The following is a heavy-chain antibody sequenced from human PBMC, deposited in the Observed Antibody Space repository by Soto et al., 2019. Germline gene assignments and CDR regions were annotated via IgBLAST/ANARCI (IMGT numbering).Heavy chain of an antibody. CDR2: IYPGDSDT. CDR1: GYSFTSYW. CDR3: ARLTSRGWCVRENWFDP. V-gene: IGHV5-51*01. D-gene: IGHD6-19*01. Sequence: PGESLKISCKGSGYSFTSYWIGWVRQMPGKGLEWMGIIYPGDSDTRYSPSFQGQVTISADKSISTAYLQWSSLKASDTAMYYCARLTSRGWCVRENWFDPWGQGNLVTVSS. J-gene: IGHJ5*02.